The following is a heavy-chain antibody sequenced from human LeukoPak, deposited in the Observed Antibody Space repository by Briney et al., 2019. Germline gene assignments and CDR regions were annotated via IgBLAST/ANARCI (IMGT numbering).Heavy chain of an antibody. Sequence: SVKVSCKXSGGTFSSYAISWVRQAPGQGLEWMGRIIPIFGTANYAQKFQGRVTITTDESTSTAYMELSSLRSEDAAVYYCAREYYDYVWGSYRYTNYYYYYMDVWGKGTTVTVSS. J-gene: IGHJ6*03. CDR1: GGTFSSYA. CDR2: IIPIFGTA. CDR3: AREYYDYVWGSYRYTNYYYYYMDV. D-gene: IGHD3-16*02. V-gene: IGHV1-69*05.